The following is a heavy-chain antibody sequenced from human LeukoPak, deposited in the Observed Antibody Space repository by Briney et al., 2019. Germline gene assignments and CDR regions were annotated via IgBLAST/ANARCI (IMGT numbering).Heavy chain of an antibody. CDR2: IYHSGST. Sequence: PSETLSLTCTVSGYSISSGYYWGWIRQPPGKGLEWIGSIYHSGSTYYNPSLKSRVTISVDTSKNQFSLKLSSVTAADTAVYYCARAKKNSYDSSGYPVTWFDPWGQGTLVTVSS. CDR3: ARAKKNSYDSSGYPVTWFDP. V-gene: IGHV4-38-2*02. D-gene: IGHD3-22*01. CDR1: GYSISSGYY. J-gene: IGHJ5*02.